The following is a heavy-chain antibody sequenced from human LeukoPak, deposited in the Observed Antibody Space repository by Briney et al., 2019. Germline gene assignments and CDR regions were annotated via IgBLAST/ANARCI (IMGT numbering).Heavy chain of an antibody. CDR3: ARGRDDYNFAY. J-gene: IGHJ4*02. Sequence: SETLSLTCAVYGGSFSGFHWTWIRQPPGMGLEWIGEINHSGSTNHNPSLRSRVTISVDTSKNQFSLKLFSVTAADTAVYYCARGRDDYNFAYWGQGTLVTVSS. V-gene: IGHV4-34*01. CDR1: GGSFSGFH. D-gene: IGHD5-24*01. CDR2: INHSGST.